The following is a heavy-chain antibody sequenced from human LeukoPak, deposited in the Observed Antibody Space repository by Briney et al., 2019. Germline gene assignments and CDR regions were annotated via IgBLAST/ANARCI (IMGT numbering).Heavy chain of an antibody. V-gene: IGHV5-51*01. Sequence: GESLKISCKGSGYSFTSYWIGWVRQMPWKGLEWIGIIYPGDSDTRYSLSFQGQVTISADKSISTAYLQWSSLKASESAMYYCARRRIVVARDDYWGQETLVTVSS. J-gene: IGHJ4*02. CDR3: ARRRIVVARDDY. CDR1: GYSFTSYW. CDR2: IYPGDSDT. D-gene: IGHD3-22*01.